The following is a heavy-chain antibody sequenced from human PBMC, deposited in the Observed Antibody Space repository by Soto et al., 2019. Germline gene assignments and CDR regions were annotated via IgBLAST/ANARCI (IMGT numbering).Heavy chain of an antibody. Sequence: QITLKESGPTLVKPTQPLTLTCTFSGFSLSTSGVGVGWIRQPPGKALEWLALIYWDDDKRYSPSLKSRLTTTKATAKNQLVRTITTMDPVYTATYSWAHSVATIFDYWGQGTPGTVSS. CDR3: AHSVATIFDY. J-gene: IGHJ4*02. CDR1: GFSLSTSGVG. CDR2: IYWDDDK. V-gene: IGHV2-5*02. D-gene: IGHD5-12*01.